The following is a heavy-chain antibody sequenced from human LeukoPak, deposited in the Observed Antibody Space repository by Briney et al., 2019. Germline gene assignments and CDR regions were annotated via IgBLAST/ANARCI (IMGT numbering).Heavy chain of an antibody. CDR1: GGTFSSYA. CDR2: IIPILGIA. J-gene: IGHJ6*02. V-gene: IGHV1-69*04. D-gene: IGHD2-15*01. CDR3: ARGLHGYCSGGSCLYGVDV. Sequence: SVKVSCKASGGTFSSYAISWVRQAPGQGLEWMGRIIPILGIANYAQKFQGRVTITADKSTSTAYMELSSLRSEDTAVYYCARGLHGYCSGGSCLYGVDVWGQGTTVTVSS.